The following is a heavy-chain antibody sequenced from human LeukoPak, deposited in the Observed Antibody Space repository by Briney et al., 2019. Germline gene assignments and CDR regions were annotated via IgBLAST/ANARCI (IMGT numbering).Heavy chain of an antibody. CDR2: ISYDGSNK. J-gene: IGHJ4*02. CDR1: GFTFSSYA. CDR3: ARENVAAAGTDFDY. D-gene: IGHD6-13*01. V-gene: IGHV3-30-3*01. Sequence: TGRSLRLSCAASGFTFSSYAMHWVRQAPGKGLEWVAVISYDGSNKYYADSVKSRFTISRDNSKNTLYLQMNSLRAEDTAVYYCARENVAAAGTDFDYWGQGTLVTVSS.